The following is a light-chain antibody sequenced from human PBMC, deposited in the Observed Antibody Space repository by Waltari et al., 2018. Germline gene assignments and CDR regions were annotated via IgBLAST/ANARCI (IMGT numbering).Light chain of an antibody. Sequence: DIQMTQSPSSLSASVGDRVTIPCRASQTIPTYLNWYQHKAGEAPHLLIYATSNLESGVPSRFSGSGSGTEFTLTISNLQAEDFATYYCQQSDAFPYTFGQGTKLEIK. V-gene: IGKV1-39*01. J-gene: IGKJ2*01. CDR3: QQSDAFPYT. CDR1: QTIPTY. CDR2: ATS.